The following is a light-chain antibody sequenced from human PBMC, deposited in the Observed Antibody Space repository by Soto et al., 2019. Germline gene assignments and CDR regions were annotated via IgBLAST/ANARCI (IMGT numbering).Light chain of an antibody. CDR3: QQYNNWPRT. CDR1: QGVSSL. V-gene: IGKV3-15*01. CDR2: GAT. J-gene: IGKJ1*01. Sequence: TQTPCTQSWSPRDQATHYCGVSQGVSSLLAWYQQKPGQAPGLLIHGATTMATGIPSRFSGSGSGTDFTLTISCLQSEDFAVYHCQQYNNWPRTFGRGTKVDIK.